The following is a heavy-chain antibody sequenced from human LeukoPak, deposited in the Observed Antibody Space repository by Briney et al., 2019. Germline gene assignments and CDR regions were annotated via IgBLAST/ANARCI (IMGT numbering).Heavy chain of an antibody. Sequence: ASVKVSCKASGLSLTHDGISWVRQAPGQGLEWMGWISAYNGNTNYAQKLQGRVTMTTDTSTSTAYMELRSLRSDDTAVYYCAREKSGFDYWGQGTLVTVSS. CDR3: AREKSGFDY. CDR2: ISAYNGNT. CDR1: GLSLTHDG. V-gene: IGHV1-18*01. D-gene: IGHD3-3*01. J-gene: IGHJ4*02.